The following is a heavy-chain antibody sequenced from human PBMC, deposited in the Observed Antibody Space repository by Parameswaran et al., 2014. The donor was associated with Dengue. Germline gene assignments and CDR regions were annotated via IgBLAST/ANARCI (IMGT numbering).Heavy chain of an antibody. CDR3: ARESSGWYYMDV. CDR2: TYYRSKWYN. Sequence: WIRQSPSRGLEWLGRTYYRSKWYNDYAVSVKSRITINPDTSKNQFSLQLNSVTPEDTAVYYCARESSGWYYMDVWARDHGHRLL. J-gene: IGHJ6*03. V-gene: IGHV6-1*01. D-gene: IGHD6-19*01.